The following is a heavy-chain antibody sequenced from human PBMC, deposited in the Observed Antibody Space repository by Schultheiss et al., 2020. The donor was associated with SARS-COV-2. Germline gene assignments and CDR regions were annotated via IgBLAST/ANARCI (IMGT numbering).Heavy chain of an antibody. CDR1: GFTFSSYA. CDR2: ISGSGGST. Sequence: GGSLRLSCAVSGFTFSSYAMHWVRQAPGKGLEWVSAISGSGGSTYYADSVKGRFTISRDNSKNTLYLQMNSLRAEDTAVYYCGRSGSSGWLNPIHSWGQGILVTVSS. D-gene: IGHD6-19*01. V-gene: IGHV3-23*01. CDR3: GRSGSSGWLNPIHS. J-gene: IGHJ4*02.